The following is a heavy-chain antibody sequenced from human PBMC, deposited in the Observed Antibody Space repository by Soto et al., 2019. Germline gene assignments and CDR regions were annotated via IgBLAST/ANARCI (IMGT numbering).Heavy chain of an antibody. CDR3: ARYGAKLGYCSSTSCYSIRGGDWFDP. CDR2: IIPIRGIA. D-gene: IGHD2-2*02. J-gene: IGHJ5*02. CDR1: GGTFSSYT. V-gene: IGHV1-69*02. Sequence: QVQLVQSGAEVKKPGSSVKVSCKASGGTFSSYTISWVRQAPGQGLEWMGRIIPIRGIANYAQKFQGRVTITADKSTSTAYMELSSLRSEDTAVYYCARYGAKLGYCSSTSCYSIRGGDWFDPWGQGALVTVSS.